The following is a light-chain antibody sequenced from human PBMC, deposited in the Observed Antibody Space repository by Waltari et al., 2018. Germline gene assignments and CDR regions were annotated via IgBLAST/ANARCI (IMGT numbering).Light chain of an antibody. CDR1: QAISSA. CDR3: QQFASYPLT. CDR2: VAS. J-gene: IGKJ4*01. V-gene: IGKV1-13*02. Sequence: AIQLTQSPSSLSASVGDRVTITCRASQAISSALTWYQQKPGRAPKLLLYVASSLESGVPSRFSGSGSGTDFTLTISSLQPEDFATYYCQQFASYPLTFGGGTKVEIK.